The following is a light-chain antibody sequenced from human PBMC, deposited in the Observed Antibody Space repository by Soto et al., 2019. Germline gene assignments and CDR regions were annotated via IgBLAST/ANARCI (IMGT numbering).Light chain of an antibody. CDR3: QERSNWPRT. V-gene: IGKV3-11*01. CDR1: QNISSY. Sequence: DILLTQSPTTLSLSPGERATLSCRASQNISSYLIWYQQRPGQAPRLLIFDVSNRATGIPARFSGSGSGTDFTLTISSLEPEDFAVYYCQERSNWPRTFGQGTKVDIK. CDR2: DVS. J-gene: IGKJ1*01.